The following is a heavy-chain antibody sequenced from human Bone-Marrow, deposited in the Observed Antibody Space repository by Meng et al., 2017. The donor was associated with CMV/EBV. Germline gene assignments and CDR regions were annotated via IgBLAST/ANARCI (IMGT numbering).Heavy chain of an antibody. V-gene: IGHV1-18*01. CDR2: ISAYNGNT. D-gene: IGHD3-3*01. CDR1: GYIYTSYG. Sequence: ASVQVSCKASGYIYTSYGISEVRQAPGQGLEWMGCISAYNGNTNYAQKLQGRVTMTTDTSTSTAYMELRSLQSDDTAVYYCARGEGRITIFGVVIKGPLAYWGQGTLVTVSS. CDR3: ARGEGRITIFGVVIKGPLAY. J-gene: IGHJ4*02.